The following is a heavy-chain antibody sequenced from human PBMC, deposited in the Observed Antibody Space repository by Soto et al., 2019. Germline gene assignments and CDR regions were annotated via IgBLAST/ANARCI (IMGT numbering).Heavy chain of an antibody. CDR1: GFTFSSYS. D-gene: IGHD6-13*01. CDR3: ASGGQLGHGYFEY. Sequence: LRLSCAASGFTFSSYSMNWVRQAPGKGLEWVSSISSSSSYIYYADSVKGRFTISRDNAKNSLYLQMNSLRAEDTAVYYCASGGQLGHGYFEYWGEGTLVTVS. CDR2: ISSSSSYI. V-gene: IGHV3-21*01. J-gene: IGHJ4*02.